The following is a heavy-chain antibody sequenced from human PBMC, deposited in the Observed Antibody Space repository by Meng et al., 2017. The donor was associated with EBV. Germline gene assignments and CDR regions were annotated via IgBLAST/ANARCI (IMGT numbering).Heavy chain of an antibody. CDR1: GYTFTSYY. J-gene: IGHJ4*02. D-gene: IGHD1/OR15-1a*01. CDR3: VRELVGGTFDY. Sequence: QVQLVQSGGEVNKPGASVKVSCNASGYTFTSYYLHWVRQAPGQGLEWMGIIIPAGGNTNYAQKFRGRFTMTRDTSTSTVYMDLSILTSEDTAVYYCVRELVGGTFDYWGQGTLVTVSS. V-gene: IGHV1-46*01. CDR2: IIPAGGNT.